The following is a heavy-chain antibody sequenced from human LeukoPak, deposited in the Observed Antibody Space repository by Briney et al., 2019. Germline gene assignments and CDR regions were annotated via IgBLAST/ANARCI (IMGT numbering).Heavy chain of an antibody. D-gene: IGHD1-26*01. J-gene: IGHJ4*02. CDR1: GFTFSDYW. Sequence: GGSLRLSCTASGFTFSDYWMSWVRQAPGKGLEWVANVKQAGSEKNYADSVKGRLTISRDNAKNSLYLQMNSLRAEDTAVYYCARVGLGSSFFDYWGQGTLVTVSS. CDR3: ARVGLGSSFFDY. V-gene: IGHV3-7*01. CDR2: VKQAGSEK.